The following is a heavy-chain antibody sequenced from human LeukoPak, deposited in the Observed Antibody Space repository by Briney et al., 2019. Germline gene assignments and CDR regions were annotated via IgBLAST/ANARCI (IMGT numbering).Heavy chain of an antibody. CDR2: ISGSGGST. CDR1: GFTFSSYG. J-gene: IGHJ4*02. CDR3: ARRGVLTTVTTFDY. D-gene: IGHD4-17*01. V-gene: IGHV3-23*01. Sequence: GGSLRLSCAASGFTFSSYGMSWVRQAPGKGLEWVSAISGSGGSTYYADSVKGRFTISRDNSKNTLYLQMNSLRAEDTAVYYCARRGVLTTVTTFDYWGQGTLVTVSS.